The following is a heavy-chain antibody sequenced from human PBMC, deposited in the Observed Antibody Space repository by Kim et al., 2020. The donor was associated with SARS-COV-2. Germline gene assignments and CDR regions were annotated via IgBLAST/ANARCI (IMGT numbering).Heavy chain of an antibody. J-gene: IGHJ6*02. D-gene: IGHD2-2*01. CDR1: GGSVSSGSYY. Sequence: SETLSLTCTVSGGSVSSGSYYWSWIRQPPGKGLEWIGYIYYSGSTNYNPSLKSRVTISVDTSKNQFSLKLSSVTAADTAVYYCARVVVVPAANPPYYYYYYGMDVWGQGTTVTVSS. V-gene: IGHV4-61*01. CDR2: IYYSGST. CDR3: ARVVVVPAANPPYYYYYYGMDV.